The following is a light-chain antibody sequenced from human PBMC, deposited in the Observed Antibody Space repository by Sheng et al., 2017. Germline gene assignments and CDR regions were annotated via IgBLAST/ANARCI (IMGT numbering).Light chain of an antibody. CDR1: QHIRTY. Sequence: DIQITQSPSSLSASVGDRVTIPCRASQHIRTYLNWYQQKPGEAPRLLIYAASTLQTGVPSRFSASGSGTDFTLTISSLQPEDFATYYCQQSYSSPRTFGQGTKVEIK. CDR2: AAS. J-gene: IGKJ1*01. CDR3: QQSYSSPRT. V-gene: IGKV1-39*01.